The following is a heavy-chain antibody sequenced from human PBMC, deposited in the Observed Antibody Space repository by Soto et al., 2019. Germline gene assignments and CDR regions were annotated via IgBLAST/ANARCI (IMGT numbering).Heavy chain of an antibody. J-gene: IGHJ6*03. Sequence: GGSLRLSCAASGFTFSNAWMSWVRQAPGKGLEWVGRIKSKTDGGTTDYAAPVKGRFTISRDDSKNTLYLQMNSLKTEGTAVYYCTTFSTMVRGGPGYYYYMDVWGKGTTVTVSS. CDR3: TTFSTMVRGGPGYYYYMDV. D-gene: IGHD3-10*01. CDR1: GFTFSNAW. CDR2: IKSKTDGGTT. V-gene: IGHV3-15*01.